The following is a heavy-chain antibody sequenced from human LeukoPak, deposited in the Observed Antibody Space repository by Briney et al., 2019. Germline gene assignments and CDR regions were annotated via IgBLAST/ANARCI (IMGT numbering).Heavy chain of an antibody. D-gene: IGHD2-15*01. CDR2: ISSSSSYT. J-gene: IGHJ5*02. CDR1: GFTFSDYY. Sequence: GGSLRLSCAASGFTFSDYYMSWIRQAPGKGLEWVSYISSSSSYTNYADSVKGRFTISRDNAKNSLYLQVNSLRAEDTAVYYCARYCSGGSCYVNWFDPWGQGTLVTVSS. V-gene: IGHV3-11*06. CDR3: ARYCSGGSCYVNWFDP.